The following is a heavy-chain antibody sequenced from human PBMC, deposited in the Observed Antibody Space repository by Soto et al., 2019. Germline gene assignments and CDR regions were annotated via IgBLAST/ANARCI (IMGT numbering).Heavy chain of an antibody. V-gene: IGHV4-39*07. CDR1: GGSISSSSYY. CDR3: AESNLRGFGFGP. J-gene: IGHJ5*02. CDR2: IYYSGNT. Sequence: SETLSLTCTVSGGSISSSSYYWGWIRQPPGKGLEWIGRIYYSGNTYYNPSLKSRITMSVDTSKNQFSLTLSSVTAADTAIYYCAESNLRGFGFGPWGQGILVTVSS.